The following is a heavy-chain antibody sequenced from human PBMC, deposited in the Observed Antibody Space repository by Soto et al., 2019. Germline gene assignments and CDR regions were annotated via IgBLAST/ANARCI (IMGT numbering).Heavy chain of an antibody. CDR2: IKQDGSEK. J-gene: IGHJ4*02. D-gene: IGHD3-22*01. CDR3: ARDYYASSGYYPRFAY. CDR1: MFTFTAYW. Sequence: GRSLRNSSAAGMFTFTAYWISCVRQAPGKGLEWVANIKQDGSEKYYVDSVKGRFTISRDNAKNSLYLQMNSLRAEDTVVYYCARDYYASSGYYPRFAYLRQGT. V-gene: IGHV3-7*04.